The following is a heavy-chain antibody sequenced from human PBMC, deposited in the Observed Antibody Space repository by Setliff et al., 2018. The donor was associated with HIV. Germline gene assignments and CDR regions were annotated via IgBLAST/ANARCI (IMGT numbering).Heavy chain of an antibody. Sequence: SETLSLTCTVSGGSISPYYWSWIRQPPGKGLEWIAWISDSGTTNYNPSLKSRVTLSVDTSKNQFSLSLTSVTGADTAVYYCARFGGTYSSNYFDFWGQGTLVTVSS. CDR2: ISDSGTT. CDR1: GGSISPYY. J-gene: IGHJ4*02. V-gene: IGHV4-59*01. D-gene: IGHD1-26*01. CDR3: ARFGGTYSSNYFDF.